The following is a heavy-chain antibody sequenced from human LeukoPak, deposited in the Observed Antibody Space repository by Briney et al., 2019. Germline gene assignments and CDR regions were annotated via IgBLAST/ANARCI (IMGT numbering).Heavy chain of an antibody. CDR1: GGTFSSYA. CDR3: ARAPGLWELPLGY. J-gene: IGHJ4*02. D-gene: IGHD1-26*01. Sequence: SVKVSCKASGGTFSSYAISWVRQAPGQGLEWMGGIIPIFGTANYAQKFQGRVTITADKSTSTAYMELSSLRSEDTAVYYCARAPGLWELPLGYWGQGTLVTVSS. V-gene: IGHV1-69*06. CDR2: IIPIFGTA.